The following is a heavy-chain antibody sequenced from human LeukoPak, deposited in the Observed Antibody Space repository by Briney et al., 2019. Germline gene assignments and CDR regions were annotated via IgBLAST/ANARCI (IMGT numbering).Heavy chain of an antibody. CDR1: GGTFSSYA. Sequence: SCKASGGTFSSYAMHWVRQAPGKGLEWVAVISYDGSNKYYADSVKGRFTISRDNSKNTLYLQMNSLRAEDTAVYYCARDNWVRLAAAGTSGYMDVWGKGTTVTVSS. CDR2: ISYDGSNK. CDR3: ARDNWVRLAAAGTSGYMDV. D-gene: IGHD6-13*01. J-gene: IGHJ6*03. V-gene: IGHV3-30*04.